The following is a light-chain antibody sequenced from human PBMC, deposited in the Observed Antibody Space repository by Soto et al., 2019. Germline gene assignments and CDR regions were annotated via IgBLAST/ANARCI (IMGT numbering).Light chain of an antibody. V-gene: IGLV1-47*02. CDR3: AVWDDSLSAYV. CDR2: TND. J-gene: IGLJ1*01. Sequence: QSVLTQPPSASGTPGQRVTISCSGSSSNIGINYVYWYQQRPGTAPKLLIYTNDQRPSGVPDRFSGSKSGTSASLAISGLRSEDEGYYYCAVWDDSLSAYVFGTGTKVAVL. CDR1: SSNIGINY.